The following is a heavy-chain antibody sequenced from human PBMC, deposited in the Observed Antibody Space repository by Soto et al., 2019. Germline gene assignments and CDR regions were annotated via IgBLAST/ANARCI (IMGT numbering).Heavy chain of an antibody. Sequence: QVQLQESGPGLVKPSQTLSLTCTVSGGSISSGDYYWSWIRQPPGKGLEWIGYIYYSGSTYCNPSLKSRVTISVDTSKNQFSLKLSSVTAADTAVYYCAREPTLYGDHRYFDLWGRGTLVTVSS. J-gene: IGHJ2*01. CDR1: GGSISSGDYY. CDR2: IYYSGST. D-gene: IGHD4-17*01. V-gene: IGHV4-30-4*01. CDR3: AREPTLYGDHRYFDL.